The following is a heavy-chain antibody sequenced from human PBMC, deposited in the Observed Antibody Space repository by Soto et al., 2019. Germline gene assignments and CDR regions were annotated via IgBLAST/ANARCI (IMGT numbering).Heavy chain of an antibody. Sequence: QLQLQESGSGLVRPSQTLSLTCAVSGGSISSGGYSWNWIRQPPGKGLEWIGYIYHSGSTLYNPSRKRRVXXXGXXSKNQFSLKLTSVPAADTAVYDCARDHLEGSGFDPWGQGTLVTVSS. D-gene: IGHD1-26*01. J-gene: IGHJ5*02. V-gene: IGHV4-30-2*01. CDR3: ARDHLEGSGFDP. CDR1: GGSISSGGYS. CDR2: IYHSGST.